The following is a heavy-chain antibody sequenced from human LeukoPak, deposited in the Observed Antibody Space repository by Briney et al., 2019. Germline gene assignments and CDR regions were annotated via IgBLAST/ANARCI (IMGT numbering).Heavy chain of an antibody. CDR1: GFSLSNARMG. V-gene: IGHV2-26*01. CDR3: ARIRSGTSFVGYYYYFKDV. CDR2: IFSNDEK. J-gene: IGHJ6*03. Sequence: SGPTLVKPTETLTLTCTVSGFSLSNARMGVSWIRQPPGKALEWLAHIFSNDEKSYSTSLKSRLTISKDTSKSQVVLTMTNMDPWGTAPYFCARIRSGTSFVGYYYYFKDVWGKGNPVTVSS. D-gene: IGHD1-7*01.